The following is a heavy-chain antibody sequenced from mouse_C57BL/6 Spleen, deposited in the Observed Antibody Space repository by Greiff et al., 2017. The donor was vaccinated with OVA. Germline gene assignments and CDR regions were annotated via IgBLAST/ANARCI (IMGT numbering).Heavy chain of an antibody. Sequence: VQLQQPGAELVKPGASVKMSCKASGYTFTSYWITWVKQRPGQGLEWIGDIYPGSGSTNYNEKFKSKATLTVDTSSSTAYMQLSSLTSEDSAVYYCARSRGYDYDWFAYWGQGTLVTVSA. D-gene: IGHD2-4*01. V-gene: IGHV1-55*01. J-gene: IGHJ3*01. CDR3: ARSRGYDYDWFAY. CDR2: IYPGSGST. CDR1: GYTFTSYW.